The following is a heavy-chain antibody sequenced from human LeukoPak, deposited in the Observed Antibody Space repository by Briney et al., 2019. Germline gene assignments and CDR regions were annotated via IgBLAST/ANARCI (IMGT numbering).Heavy chain of an antibody. CDR2: IIPIFGTA. D-gene: IGHD3-10*01. Sequence: ASVKVSCKASGGTFSSYAISWVRQAPRQGLEWMGGIIPIFGTANYAQKFQGRVTITTDESTSTAYMELSSLRSEDTAVYYCARSRWFKYYYYYMDVWGKGTTVTVSS. CDR1: GGTFSSYA. V-gene: IGHV1-69*05. CDR3: ARSRWFKYYYYYMDV. J-gene: IGHJ6*03.